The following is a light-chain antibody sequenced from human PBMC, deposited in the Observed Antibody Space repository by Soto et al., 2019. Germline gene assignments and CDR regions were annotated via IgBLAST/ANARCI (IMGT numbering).Light chain of an antibody. CDR3: SSYTTSNTRQIV. J-gene: IGLJ1*01. CDR1: SSDVGGYNY. CDR2: DVS. V-gene: IGLV2-14*03. Sequence: QSVLTQPASVSGSPGQSITISCTGTSSDVGGYNYVSWYQHHPGKAPKLMIYDVSNRPSGVSNRFSGSKSCNTASLTISGLQPEDEADYYCSSYTTSNTRQIVLGTGTQLTVL.